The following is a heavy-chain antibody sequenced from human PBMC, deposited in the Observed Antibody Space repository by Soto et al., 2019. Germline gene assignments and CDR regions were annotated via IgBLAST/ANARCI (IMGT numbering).Heavy chain of an antibody. Sequence: PGGSLRLSCAASGLTFSSYSMNWVRQAPGKGLEWVSSISTSCGNTYYADSVKGRLTISRDNSKSTLYLQMNSLRAEDTAVYYCAKERVGSGWFGKYYFDYWGPGVLVTVSS. D-gene: IGHD6-19*01. CDR1: GLTFSSYS. CDR3: AKERVGSGWFGKYYFDY. V-gene: IGHV3-21*04. J-gene: IGHJ4*02. CDR2: ISTSCGNT.